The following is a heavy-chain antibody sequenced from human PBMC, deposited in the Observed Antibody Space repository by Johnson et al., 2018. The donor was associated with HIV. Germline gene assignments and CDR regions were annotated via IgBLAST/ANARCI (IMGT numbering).Heavy chain of an antibody. CDR1: GFTFDDYG. D-gene: IGHD6-19*01. V-gene: IGHV3-20*04. Sequence: VQLVESGGGVVRPGGSLRLSCAASGFTFDDYGMSWVRQAPGKGLEWVSGINWNGGSPVYADSVKGRFTISRDNGKNSLYLQMNSLRAEDTALYYCARFLAGTAMVGDAFDSWGQGTMVTVSS. CDR2: INWNGGSP. J-gene: IGHJ3*02. CDR3: ARFLAGTAMVGDAFDS.